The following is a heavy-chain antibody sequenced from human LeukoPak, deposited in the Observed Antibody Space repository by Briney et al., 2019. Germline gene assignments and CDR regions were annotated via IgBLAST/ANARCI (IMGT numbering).Heavy chain of an antibody. CDR1: GFTVSNHH. D-gene: IGHD3-16*01. CDR3: ARDGGWPGYFDI. Sequence: GGSLRLSGGASGFTVSNHHMSWVRQTPGKGLEWVSVIFSGGNTYYIDSVKGRFTISRDNSKNTLYLQMNRLRAEDTAVYYCARDGGWPGYFDIWGQGTMVTVSS. J-gene: IGHJ3*02. CDR2: IFSGGNT. V-gene: IGHV3-53*01.